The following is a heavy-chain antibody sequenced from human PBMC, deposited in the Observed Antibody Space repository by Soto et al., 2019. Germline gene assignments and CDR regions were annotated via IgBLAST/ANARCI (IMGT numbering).Heavy chain of an antibody. CDR2: INHSGST. V-gene: IGHV4-34*01. Sequence: SETLSLTCAVYGGSFSGYYWSWIRQPPGKGLEWIGEINHSGSTNYNPSLKSRVTISVDTSKNQFSLKLSSVTAADTAVYYCVRPLQSTSWYNDLHFWGQGTVVTVSS. J-gene: IGHJ3*01. D-gene: IGHD6-13*01. CDR1: GGSFSGYY. CDR3: VRPLQSTSWYNDLHF.